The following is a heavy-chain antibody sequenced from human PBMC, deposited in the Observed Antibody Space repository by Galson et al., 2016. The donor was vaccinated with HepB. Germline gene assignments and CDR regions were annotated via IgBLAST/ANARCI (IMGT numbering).Heavy chain of an antibody. CDR1: GYTFTDYYF. CDR3: ARDKGEAGGQHYFYMDV. V-gene: IGHV1-2*06. D-gene: IGHD1-26*01. Sequence: SVKVSCKASGYTFTDYYFMYWVRQAPGQGLEWIGRINPNTGDTNYAQKFQGRVTMNRDTSISTAYLDLTRLTDEDTAVYYGARDKGEAGGQHYFYMDVWGKGATVTVSS. CDR2: INPNTGDT. J-gene: IGHJ6*03.